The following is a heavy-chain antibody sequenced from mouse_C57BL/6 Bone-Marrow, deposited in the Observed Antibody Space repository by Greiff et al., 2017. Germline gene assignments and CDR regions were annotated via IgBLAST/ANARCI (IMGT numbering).Heavy chain of an antibody. Sequence: EVMLVESGGGLVQPGGSLSLSCAASGFTFTDYYMSWVRQPPGKALEWLGFIRNKANGYTTEYSASVKGRFTISRDNSKSILYLQMNALRAEDSATYYCARYGGLLGFDYWGQGTTLTVSS. CDR2: IRNKANGYTT. CDR1: GFTFTDYY. CDR3: ARYGGLLGFDY. D-gene: IGHD2-3*01. V-gene: IGHV7-3*01. J-gene: IGHJ2*01.